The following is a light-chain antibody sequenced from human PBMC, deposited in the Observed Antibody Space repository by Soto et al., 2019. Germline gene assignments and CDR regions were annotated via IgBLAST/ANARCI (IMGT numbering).Light chain of an antibody. V-gene: IGKV3-15*01. J-gene: IGKJ1*01. CDR1: QSVSSK. CDR2: GAS. Sequence: EIVMKESPAALSVTPGGRATLCCRASQSVSSKLAWYQQKPSQAPRLLIYGASTRATGIPARFSGRGSETEFTRTISRLQSEDFAMYYCQQYNHWPPITFGQGTKVDI. CDR3: QQYNHWPPIT.